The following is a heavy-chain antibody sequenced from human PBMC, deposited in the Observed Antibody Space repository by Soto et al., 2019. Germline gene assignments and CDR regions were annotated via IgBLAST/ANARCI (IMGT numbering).Heavy chain of an antibody. CDR2: IKQDGREI. Sequence: EVQLVESGGGLVQPGGSLRLSCAASGFTFSSYWMSWVRQVPGTGLEWEANIKQDGREIYYVDSVKGRFTISRDNAKNSVYLQTNSLSDEDTDMHNGERSILAIPGDNWCQGTLVTVSS. V-gene: IGHV3-7*05. D-gene: IGHD3-3*02. J-gene: IGHJ4*02. CDR3: ERSILAIPGDN. CDR1: GFTFSSYW.